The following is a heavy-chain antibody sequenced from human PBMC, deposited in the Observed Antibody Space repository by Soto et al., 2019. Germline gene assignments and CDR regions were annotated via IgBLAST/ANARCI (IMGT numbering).Heavy chain of an antibody. CDR3: ARGPTTEKVDS. J-gene: IGHJ4*02. V-gene: IGHV4-59*12. Sequence: SETLSLTCTVAGGYISSYYWSWIRQSPGKGLEWIGYIFYSGSTYYNPSLKSRVTISVDRSKNQFSLTLTSVTAADTAMYYCARGPTTEKVDSWGQGILVTVSS. CDR1: GGYISSYY. CDR2: IFYSGST.